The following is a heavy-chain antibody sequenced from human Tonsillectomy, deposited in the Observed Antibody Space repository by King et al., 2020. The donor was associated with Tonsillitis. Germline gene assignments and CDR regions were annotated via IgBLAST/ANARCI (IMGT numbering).Heavy chain of an antibody. CDR1: GFTFSSYS. V-gene: IGHV3-21*01. Sequence: VQLVESGGGLVKPGGSLRLSCAASGFTFSSYSMNWVRQAPGKGLEWVSSISSSSSYIYYADSVKGRFTISRDNAKNSLYLQMNSLRDEDTAVYYWARDGGWPQSWAHDFDIWGQGTMVTVSS. D-gene: IGHD5-24*01. CDR3: ARDGGWPQSWAHDFDI. CDR2: ISSSSSYI. J-gene: IGHJ3*02.